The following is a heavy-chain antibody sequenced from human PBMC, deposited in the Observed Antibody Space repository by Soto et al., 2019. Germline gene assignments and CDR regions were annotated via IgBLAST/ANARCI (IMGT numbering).Heavy chain of an antibody. CDR1: GFTVSNNY. V-gene: IGHV3-53*01. CDR2: FYGGGRP. Sequence: GGSLRLSCAASGFTVSNNYMTWVRQAPGKGLEWVSVFYGGGRPYYADSVKGRFSVSRDNSKNTVYLHMNSLRAKDTAVYYCARGHYYYDSRGLQNGAFDIWGQGTMVTVSS. J-gene: IGHJ3*02. CDR3: ARGHYYYDSRGLQNGAFDI. D-gene: IGHD3-22*01.